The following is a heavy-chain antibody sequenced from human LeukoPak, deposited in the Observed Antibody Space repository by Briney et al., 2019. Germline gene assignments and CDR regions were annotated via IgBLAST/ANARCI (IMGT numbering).Heavy chain of an antibody. D-gene: IGHD2-2*01. CDR3: ARIDCSSTSCRRDYYGMDV. V-gene: IGHV4-61*08. CDR2: IYHSGST. CDR1: GDSINSGGYH. Sequence: PSETLSLTCTVSGDSINSGGYHWSWIWQPPGKGLEWIGYIYHSGSTYYNPSLKSRVTISVDTSKNQFSLKLSSVTAADTAVYYCARIDCSSTSCRRDYYGMDVRGQGTTVTVSS. J-gene: IGHJ6*02.